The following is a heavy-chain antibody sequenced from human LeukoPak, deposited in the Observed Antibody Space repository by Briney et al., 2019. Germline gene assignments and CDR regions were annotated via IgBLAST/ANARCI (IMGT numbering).Heavy chain of an antibody. CDR3: ARGSSSYTLAFDY. V-gene: IGHV3-30-3*01. Sequence: GGSLRLSCAASGFTFSSYAMHWVRQAPGKGLEWVAVISYDGSNKYYADSVKGRFTISRDNSKNTLYLQMNSLRAEDTAVYYCARGSSSYTLAFDYWGQGTLVTVSS. D-gene: IGHD6-13*01. CDR1: GFTFSSYA. CDR2: ISYDGSNK. J-gene: IGHJ4*02.